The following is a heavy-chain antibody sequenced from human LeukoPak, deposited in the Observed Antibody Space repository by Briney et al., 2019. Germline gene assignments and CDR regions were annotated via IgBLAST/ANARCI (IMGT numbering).Heavy chain of an antibody. V-gene: IGHV1-69*06. CDR3: ARFQDYDFWSGYPPADYYYYMDV. Sequence: SVKVSCKASGGTFSSYAISWVRQAPGQGLEWMGRIIPIFGTANYAQKFQGRVTITADKSTSTAYMELSSLRSEDTAVYYCARFQDYDFWSGYPPADYYYYMDVWGKGTTVTVSS. J-gene: IGHJ6*03. CDR1: GGTFSSYA. D-gene: IGHD3-3*01. CDR2: IIPIFGTA.